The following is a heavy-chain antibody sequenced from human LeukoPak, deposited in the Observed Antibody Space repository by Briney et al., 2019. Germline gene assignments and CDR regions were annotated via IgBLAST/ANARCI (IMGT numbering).Heavy chain of an antibody. D-gene: IGHD4-17*01. CDR2: ISGSGGST. CDR3: ARSYGDYPGRGYYFDY. Sequence: GGSLRLSCAASGFTFSSYAMSWVRQAPGKGLEWVSAISGSGGSTYYADSVKGRFTISRDNAKNSLYLQMNSLRDEDTAVYYCARSYGDYPGRGYYFDYWGQGTLVTVSS. J-gene: IGHJ4*02. CDR1: GFTFSSYA. V-gene: IGHV3-23*01.